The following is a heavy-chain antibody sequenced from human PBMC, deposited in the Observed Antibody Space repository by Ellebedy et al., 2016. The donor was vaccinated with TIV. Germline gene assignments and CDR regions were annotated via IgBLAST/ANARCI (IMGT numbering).Heavy chain of an antibody. J-gene: IGHJ5*02. Sequence: ASVKVSCXASGYIFNTYDINWVRQAPGQGLEWMGWMNPHSENTGYAQRFQGRVTMTTNTSINTAYLELNSLRSEDSAVYYCARGRYRIGWFSGWFDPWGQGTLVTVSS. CDR1: GYIFNTYD. D-gene: IGHD6-19*01. CDR2: MNPHSENT. CDR3: ARGRYRIGWFSGWFDP. V-gene: IGHV1-8*01.